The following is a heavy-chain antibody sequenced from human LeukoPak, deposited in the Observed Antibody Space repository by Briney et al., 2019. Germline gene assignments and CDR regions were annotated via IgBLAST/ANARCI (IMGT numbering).Heavy chain of an antibody. J-gene: IGHJ3*02. CDR2: ISGSGGTT. Sequence: GGFLRLSCAASGFTFSAYAMAWVRQAPGKGLEWVSTISGSGGTTYSADSVKGRFTISRDNSKNILYLQVNSLRAGDTAVYYCAKDYYYGSSGYYYGDAFDIWGQGTMVTVSS. CDR3: AKDYYYGSSGYYYGDAFDI. D-gene: IGHD3-22*01. CDR1: GFTFSAYA. V-gene: IGHV3-23*01.